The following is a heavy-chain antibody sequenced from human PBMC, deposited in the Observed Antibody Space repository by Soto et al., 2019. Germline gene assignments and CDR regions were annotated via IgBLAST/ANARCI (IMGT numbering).Heavy chain of an antibody. CDR3: AAEYGGNSA. CDR1: GGTFSTYT. CDR2: IIPILGIA. D-gene: IGHD4-17*01. Sequence: QVQLVQSGAEVKKPGSSVKVSCKPSGGTFSTYTISWVRQAPGQGLEWMGRIIPILGIANYAQKFQGRVTITADRSTSTAYMELSSLRSEDTAVYYCAAEYGGNSAWGQGPLVTVSS. J-gene: IGHJ4*02. V-gene: IGHV1-69*02.